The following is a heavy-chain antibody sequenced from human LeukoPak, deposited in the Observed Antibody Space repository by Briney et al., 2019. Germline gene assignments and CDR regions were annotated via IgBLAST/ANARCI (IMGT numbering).Heavy chain of an antibody. J-gene: IGHJ6*02. Sequence: NPSQTLSLTCAISGDSVSGNSVAWNWIRQSPSRGLEWLGRTYYRSKWYNDYAVSVKSRITINPDTSKNQFSLQLNSVTPEDTAVYYCARVVRSHGGRANYYYYGMDVWGQGTTVTVSS. D-gene: IGHD4-23*01. V-gene: IGHV6-1*01. CDR1: GDSVSGNSVA. CDR2: TYYRSKWYN. CDR3: ARVVRSHGGRANYYYYGMDV.